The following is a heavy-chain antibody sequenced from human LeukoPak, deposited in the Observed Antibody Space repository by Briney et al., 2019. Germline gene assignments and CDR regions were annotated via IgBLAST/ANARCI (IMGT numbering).Heavy chain of an antibody. D-gene: IGHD3-22*01. CDR1: GGSFSGYY. CDR3: ARVRYDSSGYYSFHFDY. V-gene: IGHV4-34*01. Sequence: SETLSLTCAVYGGSFSGYYWSWIRQPPGKGLEWIGEINHSGSTNYNPSLKSRVTISVDTSKNQFSLKLSSVTAADTAVYYCARVRYDSSGYYSFHFDYWGQGTLVTVSS. CDR2: INHSGST. J-gene: IGHJ4*02.